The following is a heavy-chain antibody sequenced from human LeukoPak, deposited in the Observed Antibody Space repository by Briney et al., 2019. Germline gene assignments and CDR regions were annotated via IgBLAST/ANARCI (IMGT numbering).Heavy chain of an antibody. J-gene: IGHJ4*02. D-gene: IGHD3-9*01. CDR3: AREGYDILTGYYRSLGY. V-gene: IGHV4-34*01. CDR2: IYYSGST. Sequence: SETLSLTCAAYGGSFSGYYWGWIRQPPGKGLGWIGSIYYSGSTYYNPSLKSRVTISVDTSKNQFSLKLSSVTAADTAVYYRAREGYDILTGYYRSLGYWGQGTLVTVSS. CDR1: GGSFSGYY.